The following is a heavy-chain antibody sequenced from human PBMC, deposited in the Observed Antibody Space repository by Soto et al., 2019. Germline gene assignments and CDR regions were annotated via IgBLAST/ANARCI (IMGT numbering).Heavy chain of an antibody. CDR3: AKDSSSGGQIAVPGTVEY. CDR2: ISYDRGKI. V-gene: IGHV3-30*18. Sequence: GGSLRLSCAASGFTFSTFGMHWVRQAPGEGLEWVALISYDRGKIYYADSVKGRFTISRDNSENTLYLQMNSLRAEDTAVYYCAKDSSSGGQIAVPGTVEYWGQGTLVTVSS. J-gene: IGHJ4*02. CDR1: GFTFSTFG. D-gene: IGHD6-19*01.